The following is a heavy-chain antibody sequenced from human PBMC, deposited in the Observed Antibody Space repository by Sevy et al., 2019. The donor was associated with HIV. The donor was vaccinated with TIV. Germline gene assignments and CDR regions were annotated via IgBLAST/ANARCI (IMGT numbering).Heavy chain of an antibody. CDR2: ISSRSSFT. J-gene: IGHJ3*01. V-gene: IGHV3-21*05. CDR3: ARGAYDV. CDR1: GFTFSSYA. Sequence: GGSLRLSCAASGFTFSSYAMSWVRQAPGKGLECVAYISSRSSFTNYTDSVRGRFTISRDNAKNEVFLQMNSLRAEDTGVYYCARGAYDVWGQGTTVTVSS.